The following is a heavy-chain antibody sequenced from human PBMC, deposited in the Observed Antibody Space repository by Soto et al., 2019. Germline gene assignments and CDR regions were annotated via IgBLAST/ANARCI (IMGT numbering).Heavy chain of an antibody. Sequence: GASVKVSCKASGYTFTNYAMHWVRQAPGQRLEWMGWINAGNGNTKYSQKFQGRVTITRDTSASTAYMELSSLRSEDTAVYYCARDLVGATFFDYWGQGTLVTVSS. CDR1: GYTFTNYA. J-gene: IGHJ4*02. V-gene: IGHV1-3*01. D-gene: IGHD1-26*01. CDR3: ARDLVGATFFDY. CDR2: INAGNGNT.